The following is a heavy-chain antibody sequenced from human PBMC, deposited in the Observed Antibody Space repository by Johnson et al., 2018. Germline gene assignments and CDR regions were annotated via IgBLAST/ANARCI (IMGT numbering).Heavy chain of an antibody. V-gene: IGHV3-23*04. CDR3: AAAYQNYYDYYYMGV. D-gene: IGHD2-15*01. CDR1: GFTFSSYA. J-gene: IGHJ6*03. Sequence: EVQLVESGGGLVQPGGSLRLSCAASGFTFSSYAMNWVRQAPGKGLQWVSAISGSGGTTYYADSVKGPFTIARDKSSNTLYLRINSLSADDTAVYYCAAAYQNYYDYYYMGVWGKGTTVTVSS. CDR2: ISGSGGTT.